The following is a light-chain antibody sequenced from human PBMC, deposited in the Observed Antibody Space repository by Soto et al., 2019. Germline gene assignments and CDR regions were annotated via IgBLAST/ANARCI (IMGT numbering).Light chain of an antibody. CDR3: ISYAGTYSFFYV. Sequence: QSALTQPASVSGSPGQSITISCTGTSSDVGAYNYVSWYQQHPGKAPKLIIYDVSNRPSGVSDRFSGSKSGNTASLTISGLQAEDEADYYCISYAGTYSFFYVFGTGTKLTVL. CDR2: DVS. CDR1: SSDVGAYNY. V-gene: IGLV2-14*03. J-gene: IGLJ1*01.